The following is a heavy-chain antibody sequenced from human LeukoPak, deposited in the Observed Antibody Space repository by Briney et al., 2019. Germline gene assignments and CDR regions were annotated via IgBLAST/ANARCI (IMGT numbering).Heavy chain of an antibody. CDR2: INHSGST. J-gene: IGHJ4*02. CDR1: GGSFSGYY. Sequence: SENLSLNRAVYGGSFSGYYWSWIRQPPGKGLEWIGEINHSGSTNYNPSLKSRVTISVDTSKNQFSLELSSVTAADTAVYYCARGVGYCSGGSCYAHADYFDYWGQGTLVTVSS. D-gene: IGHD2-15*01. CDR3: ARGVGYCSGGSCYAHADYFDY. V-gene: IGHV4-34*01.